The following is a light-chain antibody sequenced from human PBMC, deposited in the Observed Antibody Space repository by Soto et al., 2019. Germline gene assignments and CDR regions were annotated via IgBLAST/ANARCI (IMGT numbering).Light chain of an antibody. V-gene: IGLV2-11*01. J-gene: IGLJ1*01. CDR2: DVS. CDR1: TSDVGGYNF. CDR3: CSYVGSDTSFV. Sequence: QAVLTQPRSVSGSPGQSVTISCTGTTSDVGGYNFVSWYQQRPGKVPKLMIYDVSIRPSGVPDRFSGSKSGNTASLTISGLQAEDEADYYCCSYVGSDTSFVFGSGNKVTVL.